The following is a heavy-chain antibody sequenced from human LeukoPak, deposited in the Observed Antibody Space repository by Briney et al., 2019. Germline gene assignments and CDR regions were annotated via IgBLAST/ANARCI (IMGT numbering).Heavy chain of an antibody. D-gene: IGHD5-12*01. V-gene: IGHV1-69*13. J-gene: IGHJ4*02. Sequence: ASVKVSRKSSGGTFSRYAISWVRQAPGQGLEWMGGIIPIFGTANYAQKFQGRVTITADESTSTAYMELSSLRSEDTAVYYCATGTGTSGYGYYWGQGTLVTVSS. CDR1: GGTFSRYA. CDR3: ATGTGTSGYGYY. CDR2: IIPIFGTA.